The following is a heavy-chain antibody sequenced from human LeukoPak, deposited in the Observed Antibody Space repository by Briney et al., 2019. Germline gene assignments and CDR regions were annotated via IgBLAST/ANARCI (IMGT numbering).Heavy chain of an antibody. J-gene: IGHJ4*03. CDR2: ISGSGGST. Sequence: GGSLRLSCAASGFTFSSYAMSWVRQAPGKGLEWVSAISGSGGSTYYADSVKGRFTISRDSSKNTLYLQMNSLRAEDTAVYYCAKDASSITIFGVVIIPDYWGQGTTVTVSS. V-gene: IGHV3-23*01. CDR3: AKDASSITIFGVVIIPDY. D-gene: IGHD3-3*01. CDR1: GFTFSSYA.